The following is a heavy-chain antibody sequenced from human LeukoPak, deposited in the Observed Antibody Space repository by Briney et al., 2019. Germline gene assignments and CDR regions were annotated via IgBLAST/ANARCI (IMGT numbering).Heavy chain of an antibody. J-gene: IGHJ4*02. D-gene: IGHD3-9*01. CDR3: ARILTGYDAFDY. V-gene: IGHV3-7*01. Sequence: GGSLRLSRAASGVAFSSYWMSWGRQAPGKGLEWVANIKEDGSAKYYVDSVKGRFTISRDNAKNSLYLQMNTLRAEDTAVYYCARILTGYDAFDYWGQGTLVTVSS. CDR1: GVAFSSYW. CDR2: IKEDGSAK.